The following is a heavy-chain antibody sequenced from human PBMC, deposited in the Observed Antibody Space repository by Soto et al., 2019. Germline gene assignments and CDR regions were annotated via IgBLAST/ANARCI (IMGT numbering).Heavy chain of an antibody. D-gene: IGHD3-22*01. Sequence: PGGSLRLSCTASGFTFGDYAMSWVRQAPGKGLEWVGFIRSKAYGGTTEYAASVKGRFTISRDDSKSIAYLQMNSLKTEDTAVYYCTRWHYDSSGYSIPFDYWGQGTLVTVSS. V-gene: IGHV3-49*04. CDR3: TRWHYDSSGYSIPFDY. J-gene: IGHJ4*02. CDR2: IRSKAYGGTT. CDR1: GFTFGDYA.